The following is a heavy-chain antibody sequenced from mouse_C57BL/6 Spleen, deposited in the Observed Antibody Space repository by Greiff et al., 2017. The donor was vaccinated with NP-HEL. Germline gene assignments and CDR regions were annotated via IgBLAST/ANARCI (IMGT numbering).Heavy chain of an antibody. Sequence: QVQLQQPGTELVKPGASVKLSCKASGYTFTSYWMHWVKQRPGQGLEWIGNINPSNGGTNYNEKFKSKATLTVDKSSSTAYMQLSSLTSEDSAFYYCAGNLLLRSDYFDYWGQGTTLTVSS. CDR1: GYTFTSYW. CDR3: AGNLLLRSDYFDY. J-gene: IGHJ2*01. D-gene: IGHD1-1*01. V-gene: IGHV1-53*01. CDR2: INPSNGGT.